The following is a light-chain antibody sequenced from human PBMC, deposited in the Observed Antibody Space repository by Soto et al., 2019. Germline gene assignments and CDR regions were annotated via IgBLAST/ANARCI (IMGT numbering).Light chain of an antibody. CDR2: AAS. CDR1: QSISSY. V-gene: IGKV1-39*01. Sequence: DIQMTQSPSSLSASAGDRVTIXXRASQSISSYLNWYQQKPGKAPKLLXYAASSLQSGVPSRFSGSGSGTDFTLTISSLQPEDFATYYCQQSYSTPPITFGQGTRLEIK. J-gene: IGKJ5*01. CDR3: QQSYSTPPIT.